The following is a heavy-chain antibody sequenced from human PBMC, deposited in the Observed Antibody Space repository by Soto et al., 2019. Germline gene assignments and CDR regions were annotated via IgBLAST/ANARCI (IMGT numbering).Heavy chain of an antibody. CDR3: ANLWGGSAYIAEGFVDAFDI. D-gene: IGHD6-13*01. CDR2: ISYDGSNK. CDR1: GFTFSSYG. Sequence: PGGSLRLSCAASGFTFSSYGMHWVRQAPGKGLEWVAVISYDGSNKYYADSVKGRFTISRDNSKNTLYLQMNSLRAEDTAVYYCANLWGGSAYIAEGFVDAFDIWGQGTMVTVSS. V-gene: IGHV3-30*18. J-gene: IGHJ3*02.